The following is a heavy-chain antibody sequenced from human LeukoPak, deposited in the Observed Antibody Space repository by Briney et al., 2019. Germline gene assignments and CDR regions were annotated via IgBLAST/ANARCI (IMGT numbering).Heavy chain of an antibody. V-gene: IGHV3-53*01. Sequence: GGSLRLSCTVSGFTVSSNSMSWVRQAPGKGLEWVSFIFSSTHYSDSVKGRFTISRDNSKNTLYLQMNSLRADDTAVYYCGRDGWEIRLATGYWGQGTLVTVSS. CDR2: IFSST. CDR3: GRDGWEIRLATGY. CDR1: GFTVSSNS. D-gene: IGHD1-26*01. J-gene: IGHJ4*02.